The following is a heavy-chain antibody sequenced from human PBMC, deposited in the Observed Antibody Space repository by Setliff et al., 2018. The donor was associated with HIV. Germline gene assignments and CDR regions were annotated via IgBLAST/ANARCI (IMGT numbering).Heavy chain of an antibody. CDR1: GFTFSNAW. V-gene: IGHV3-15*01. CDR3: ARDLSPGITAPLDY. D-gene: IGHD6-13*01. Sequence: PGGSLRLSCAASGFTFSNAWMSWVRQAPGKGLEWIGRIKSISDGATTDYAAPVEGRFAISRDDSNNTLYLQMNSLKTEDTAVYYCARDLSPGITAPLDYWGQGTLVTVSS. J-gene: IGHJ4*02. CDR2: IKSISDGATT.